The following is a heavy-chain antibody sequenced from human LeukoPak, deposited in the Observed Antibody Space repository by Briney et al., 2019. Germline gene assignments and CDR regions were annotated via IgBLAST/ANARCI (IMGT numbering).Heavy chain of an antibody. CDR2: IYYTGST. V-gene: IGHV4-59*01. CDR1: GGSISSYY. Sequence: SETLFLTCTVSGGSISSYYWSWIRQPPGKGLEWIGYIYYTGSTNYNPSLKCRVTISVDTSKNQFSLKLSSVTAADTAVYYCARDRYSSSGWYDYWGQGTLVTVSS. D-gene: IGHD6-19*01. CDR3: ARDRYSSSGWYDY. J-gene: IGHJ4*02.